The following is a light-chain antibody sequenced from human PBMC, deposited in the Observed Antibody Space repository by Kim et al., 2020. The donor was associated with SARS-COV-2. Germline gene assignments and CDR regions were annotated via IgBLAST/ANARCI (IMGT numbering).Light chain of an antibody. Sequence: SPCETATLSCRASQSISSALLSWYQQRPGQAPRLLISGASIRATGIPDRFSGSGSGTDFTLTISRLETDDFAVYYCQQYGTTPLTFGGGTKVDIK. V-gene: IGKV3-20*01. CDR2: GAS. J-gene: IGKJ4*01. CDR3: QQYGTTPLT. CDR1: QSISSAL.